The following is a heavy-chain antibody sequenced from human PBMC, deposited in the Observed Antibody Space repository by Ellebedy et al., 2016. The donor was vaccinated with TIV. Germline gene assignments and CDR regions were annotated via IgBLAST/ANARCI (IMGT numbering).Heavy chain of an antibody. CDR1: GGSIESSTDY. CDR2: VHYSGST. D-gene: IGHD6-13*01. V-gene: IGHV4-39*07. CDR3: ARGPATETKAASGSAHI. J-gene: IGHJ4*02. Sequence: SETLSLTCTVSGGSIESSTDYWGWIRQSPGKGLEWIASVHYSGSTYYTPSLKSRVSIFEDTSKNQFSLMLTSVTAADTAVYYCARGPATETKAASGSAHIWGQGTLVIVSS.